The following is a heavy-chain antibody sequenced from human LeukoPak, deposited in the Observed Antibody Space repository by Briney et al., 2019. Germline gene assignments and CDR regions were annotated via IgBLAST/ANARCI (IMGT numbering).Heavy chain of an antibody. V-gene: IGHV3-15*01. CDR2: IKSRTDGGTA. CDR1: GFIFSSYV. Sequence: GGSLRLSCAASGFIFSSYVMSWVRQAPGKGVEWVGRIKSRTDGGTADYAAPVKGRFTISRDDLKNTVYLQMNSLKTEDTAVYYCTTDGDLVRGVIVRSDIWGQGTIVTVSS. D-gene: IGHD3-10*01. CDR3: TTDGDLVRGVIVRSDI. J-gene: IGHJ3*02.